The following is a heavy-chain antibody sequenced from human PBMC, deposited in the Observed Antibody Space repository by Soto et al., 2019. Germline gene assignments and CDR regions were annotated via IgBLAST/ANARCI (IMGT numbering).Heavy chain of an antibody. D-gene: IGHD1-26*01. Sequence: SETLSLTCTVSGGSISSYYWSWIRQPPGKGLEWIGYIYYSGSTNYNPSLKSRVTISVETSKNQFSLKLSSVTAADTAVYYCARDNTWAGNYYYYGMDVWGQGTTVTVSS. J-gene: IGHJ6*02. CDR1: GGSISSYY. CDR3: ARDNTWAGNYYYYGMDV. CDR2: IYYSGST. V-gene: IGHV4-59*01.